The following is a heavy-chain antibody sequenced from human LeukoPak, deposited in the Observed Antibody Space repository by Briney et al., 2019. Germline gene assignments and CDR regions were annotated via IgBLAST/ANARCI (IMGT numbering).Heavy chain of an antibody. D-gene: IGHD3-3*01. CDR2: IYTSGST. CDR3: ARTSYDFWSGRDI. J-gene: IGHJ3*02. Sequence: SETLSLTCTVPGGSISSGSYYWSWIRQPAGKGLEWIGRIYTSGSTNYNPSLKSRVTISVDTSKNQFSLKLSSVTAADTAVYYCARTSYDFWSGRDIWGQGTMVTVSS. CDR1: GGSISSGSYY. V-gene: IGHV4-61*02.